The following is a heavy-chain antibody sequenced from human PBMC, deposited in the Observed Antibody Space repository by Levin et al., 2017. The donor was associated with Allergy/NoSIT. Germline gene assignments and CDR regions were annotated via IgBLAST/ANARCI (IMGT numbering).Heavy chain of an antibody. CDR2: INPNSGGT. D-gene: IGHD6-19*01. V-gene: IGHV1-2*06. CDR1: GYTFTGYY. CDR3: ARDGRYIAVAGTEYYYGMDV. J-gene: IGHJ6*02. Sequence: ASVKVSCKASGYTFTGYYMHWVRQAPGQGLEWMGRINPNSGGTNYAQKFQGRVTMTRDTSISTAYMELSRLRSDDTAVYYCARDGRYIAVAGTEYYYGMDVWGQGTTVTVSS.